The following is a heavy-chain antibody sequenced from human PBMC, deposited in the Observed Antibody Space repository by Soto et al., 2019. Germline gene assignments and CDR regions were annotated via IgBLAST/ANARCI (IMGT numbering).Heavy chain of an antibody. CDR1: GFTFSSYG. CDR3: ARCGSGSYYVDY. J-gene: IGHJ4*02. CDR2: IWYDGSNK. Sequence: QVQLVESGGGVVQPGRSLRRSCAASGFTFSSYGMHWVRQAPGKGLEWVAVIWYDGSNKYYADSVKGRFTISRDNSKNTLYLQMNSLRAEDTAVYYCARCGSGSYYVDYWGQGTLVTVSS. V-gene: IGHV3-33*01. D-gene: IGHD3-10*01.